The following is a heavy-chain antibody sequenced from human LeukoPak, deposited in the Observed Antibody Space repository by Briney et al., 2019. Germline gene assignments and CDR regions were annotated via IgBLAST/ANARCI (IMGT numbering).Heavy chain of an antibody. Sequence: PSETLSLTCTVSGGSISSYYWSWIRQPPGKGLEWIGEINHSGSTNYNPSLKSRVTISVDTSKNQFSLKLSSVTAADTAVYYCARGSGYSYGYGFDPWGQGTLVTVSS. V-gene: IGHV4-34*01. CDR3: ARGSGYSYGYGFDP. J-gene: IGHJ5*02. CDR2: INHSGST. D-gene: IGHD5-18*01. CDR1: GGSISSYY.